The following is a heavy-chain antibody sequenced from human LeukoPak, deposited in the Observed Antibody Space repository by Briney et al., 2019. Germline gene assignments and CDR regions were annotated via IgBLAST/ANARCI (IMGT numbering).Heavy chain of an antibody. CDR2: ISGSGETT. CDR1: GFTFRNHA. D-gene: IGHD1-26*01. Sequence: GGSLRLSCAASGFTFRNHAMNWVRQAPWKGLEWVSVISGSGETTYHADSVKGRFTISRDNSQNTLYLQMSSLRGEDTALYYCAKDRGMVGASVRAFDYWGQGTLVTVSS. CDR3: AKDRGMVGASVRAFDY. J-gene: IGHJ4*02. V-gene: IGHV3-23*01.